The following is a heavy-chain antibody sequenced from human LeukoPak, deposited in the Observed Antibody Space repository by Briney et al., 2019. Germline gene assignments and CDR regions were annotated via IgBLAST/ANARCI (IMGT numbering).Heavy chain of an antibody. Sequence: SETLSLTCAVYGGSFSGYYWSWIRQPPGKGLEWIGEINHSGSTNYNPSLKSRVTISVDTSKNQFSLKLSSVTAADTAVYYCARDGIAVAGVGNNWFDPWGQGTLVTVSS. CDR2: INHSGST. D-gene: IGHD6-19*01. CDR1: GGSFSGYY. V-gene: IGHV4-34*01. J-gene: IGHJ5*02. CDR3: ARDGIAVAGVGNNWFDP.